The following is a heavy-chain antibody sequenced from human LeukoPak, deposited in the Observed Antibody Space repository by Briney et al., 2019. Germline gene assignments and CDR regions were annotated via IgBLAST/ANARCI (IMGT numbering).Heavy chain of an antibody. CDR3: AGFLDVWGSYRPNWFDP. D-gene: IGHD3-16*02. CDR2: IYYSGST. Sequence: SETLSLTCTVSGGSMSNYYWTWIRQPPGKGLEWIGYIYYSGSTNYNPSLKSRVTISVDTSKNQFSLKLSSVTAADTAVYYCAGFLDVWGSYRPNWFDPWGQGTLVTVSS. J-gene: IGHJ5*02. V-gene: IGHV4-59*12. CDR1: GGSMSNYY.